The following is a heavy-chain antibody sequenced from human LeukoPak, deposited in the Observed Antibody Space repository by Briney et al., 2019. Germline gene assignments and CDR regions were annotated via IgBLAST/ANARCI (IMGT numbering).Heavy chain of an antibody. Sequence: GGSRRLSCAASGFTFSNSAMSWVRQAPGKGLEWVSTLSGSGITTYYADSVKGRFTISRDNSKKTLYLQMNSLRAEDTAVYYCAKGIYSSGWSYFDYWGHGTLVTVSS. J-gene: IGHJ4*01. CDR2: LSGSGITT. CDR3: AKGIYSSGWSYFDY. D-gene: IGHD6-19*01. CDR1: GFTFSNSA. V-gene: IGHV3-23*01.